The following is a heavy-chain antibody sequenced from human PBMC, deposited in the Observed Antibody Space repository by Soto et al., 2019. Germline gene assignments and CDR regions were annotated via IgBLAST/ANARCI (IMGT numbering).Heavy chain of an antibody. V-gene: IGHV4-30-4*01. CDR1: GGSINNGDYY. Sequence: QVQLQESGPGLVKSSQTLSLTCAVSGGSINNGDYYWSWIRQPPGKVLEWIGYIYYSGSTYVNPSLKSRLSMSLDTSKNQFSLKLTSVTAADTAVYYCAREKSVVFVMAHPYWYFDLWGRGTLVTVSS. J-gene: IGHJ2*01. CDR2: IYYSGST. D-gene: IGHD2-21*01. CDR3: AREKSVVFVMAHPYWYFDL.